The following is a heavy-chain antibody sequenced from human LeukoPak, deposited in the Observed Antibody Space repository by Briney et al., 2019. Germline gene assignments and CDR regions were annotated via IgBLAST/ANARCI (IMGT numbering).Heavy chain of an antibody. CDR3: ARMYYYDSSGYYYYYGMDV. J-gene: IGHJ6*02. D-gene: IGHD3-22*01. CDR2: ISSSSSTI. V-gene: IGHV3-48*04. CDR1: GFTFSSYA. Sequence: PGGSLRLSCAASGFTFSSYAMSWVRQAPGKGLEWVSYISSSSSTIYYADSVKGRFTISRDNAKNSLYLQMNSLRAEDTAVYYCARMYYYDSSGYYYYYGMDVWGQGTTVTVSS.